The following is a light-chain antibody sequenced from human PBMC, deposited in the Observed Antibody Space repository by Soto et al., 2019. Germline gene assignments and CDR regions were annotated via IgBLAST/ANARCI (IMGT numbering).Light chain of an antibody. J-gene: IGKJ1*01. CDR3: QQYGSSPRT. CDR2: GAS. CDR1: QSVSSSY. Sequence: EIMLTQSPGTLSLSPGERATLSCRASQSVSSSYLAWYQQKPGQATRLLIYGASSRATGIPDRFSGSGSGTDFTLTISRLEPEDFAVYYCQQYGSSPRTFGQGTKVDIK. V-gene: IGKV3-20*01.